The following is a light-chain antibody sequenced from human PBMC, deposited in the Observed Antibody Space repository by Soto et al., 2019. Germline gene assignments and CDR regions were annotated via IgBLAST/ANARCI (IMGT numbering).Light chain of an antibody. CDR3: SSYSSSTVRYV. CDR1: SSDVGSYDF. J-gene: IGLJ1*01. Sequence: QSALTQPASVSGSPGQSITMSCTGTSSDVGSYDFVSWYQQHPGKAPKLLIYEVSNRPSGVSARFSGSESDNTASLTISGLQAADEADYFCSSYSSSTVRYVFGSGTKLTVL. V-gene: IGLV2-14*01. CDR2: EVS.